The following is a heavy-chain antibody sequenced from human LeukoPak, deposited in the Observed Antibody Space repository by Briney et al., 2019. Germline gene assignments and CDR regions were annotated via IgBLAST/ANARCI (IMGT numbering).Heavy chain of an antibody. V-gene: IGHV3-15*01. CDR3: STPSF. CDR2: IKSKTDGGTI. J-gene: IGHJ4*02. Sequence: GGSLRLSCAASGFTFSSHWISWVRQAPGKGLEWVGRIKSKTDGGTIDYAAPVKGRFTISRDDSKNTLYLQMDNLKTEDIAIYYCSTPSFWGQGTLVTVSS. CDR1: GFTFSSHW.